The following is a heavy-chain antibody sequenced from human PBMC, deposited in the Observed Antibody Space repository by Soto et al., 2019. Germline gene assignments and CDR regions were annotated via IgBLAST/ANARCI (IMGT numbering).Heavy chain of an antibody. D-gene: IGHD3-9*01. Sequence: PGGSLRLSCAASGFTFSSYAMSWVRQAPGKGLEWVSAISGSGGSTYYADSVKGRFTISRDNSKNTLYLQMNSLRAEDTAVYYCAKVALYYDILTGSLDAFDIWGQGTMVTVSS. V-gene: IGHV3-23*01. CDR2: ISGSGGST. CDR3: AKVALYYDILTGSLDAFDI. CDR1: GFTFSSYA. J-gene: IGHJ3*02.